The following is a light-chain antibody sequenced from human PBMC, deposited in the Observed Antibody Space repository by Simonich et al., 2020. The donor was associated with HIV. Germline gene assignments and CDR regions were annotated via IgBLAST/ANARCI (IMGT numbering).Light chain of an antibody. V-gene: IGKV3-11*01. CDR2: DAS. Sequence: EIVLTQSPATLSLSPGERATLSCRAGQSVSSYLAWYQQKPGQAPRLLIYDASNWATGIPARFSGSGSGTDFTLPISSLEPEDFAVYYCQQRSNWPLTFGGGTKVEIK. CDR1: QSVSSY. J-gene: IGKJ4*01. CDR3: QQRSNWPLT.